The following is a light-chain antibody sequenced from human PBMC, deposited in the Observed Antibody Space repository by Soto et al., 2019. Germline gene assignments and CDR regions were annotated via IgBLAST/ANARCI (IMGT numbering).Light chain of an antibody. CDR2: GAS. J-gene: IGKJ1*01. Sequence: EIMLTQSPGTLSLSPGERATLSCRASQSVSSSFLAWYQQKPGQAPRLLIYGASSRATGIPDRFSGSGSGTDFTLTISRLEPEDFAMYLCQYYGTSLWTFGQGTKVEIK. CDR3: QYYGTSLWT. CDR1: QSVSSSF. V-gene: IGKV3-20*01.